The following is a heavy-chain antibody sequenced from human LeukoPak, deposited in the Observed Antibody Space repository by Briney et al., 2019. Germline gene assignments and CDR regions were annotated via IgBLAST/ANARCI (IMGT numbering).Heavy chain of an antibody. J-gene: IGHJ5*02. CDR1: GFTVSDNY. CDR3: ARDNDFWSGYPNWFDP. Sequence: GGSLRLSCAVSGFTVSDNYISWVRQAPGKGLEWVSIFYAGGTTYYADSVKGRFTMSRDSSKNTLFLQMNSLRAEDTAMYYCARDNDFWSGYPNWFDPWGQGTLVTVSS. V-gene: IGHV3-53*01. CDR2: FYAGGTT. D-gene: IGHD3-3*01.